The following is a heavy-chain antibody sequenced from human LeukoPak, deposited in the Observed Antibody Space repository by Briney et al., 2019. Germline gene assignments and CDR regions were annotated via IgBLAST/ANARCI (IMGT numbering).Heavy chain of an antibody. Sequence: EASVKVSCKASGGTFSSYAISWVRQAPGQGLEWMGGIIPIFGTANYAQKFQGRVTITADESTSTAYMELSSLRSEDTAVYYCAREQDYYDSSGPNWFDPWGQGTLVTVSS. CDR3: AREQDYYDSSGPNWFDP. D-gene: IGHD3-22*01. CDR1: GGTFSSYA. V-gene: IGHV1-69*13. J-gene: IGHJ5*02. CDR2: IIPIFGTA.